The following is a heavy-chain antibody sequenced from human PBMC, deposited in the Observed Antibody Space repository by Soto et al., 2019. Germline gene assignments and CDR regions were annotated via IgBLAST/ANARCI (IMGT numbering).Heavy chain of an antibody. Sequence: KTGGSLRLSCEASGFSFSSYSMNWVRQAPGKGLEWLSSISHSSTHIYYADSLKGRINISRDNAKNSVYLQVNSLRVEDTAIYYCTRNRDGILDYWGPGTLVTVSS. V-gene: IGHV3-21*01. CDR1: GFSFSSYS. J-gene: IGHJ4*02. CDR3: TRNRDGILDY. CDR2: ISHSSTHI.